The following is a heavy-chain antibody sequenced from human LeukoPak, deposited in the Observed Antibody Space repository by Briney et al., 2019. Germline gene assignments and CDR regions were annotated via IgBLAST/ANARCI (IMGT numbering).Heavy chain of an antibody. D-gene: IGHD2-15*01. CDR1: GYTFTGYY. CDR3: VRGLAAALGYFDY. Sequence: ASVKVSCKAFGYTFTGYYMHWVRQAPGQGPEWMGCINPNSGGTNYAQKFQGRVTMTSDTSISTVYMELSRLRSDDTAVFYCVRGLAAALGYFDYWGQGTLVTVSS. J-gene: IGHJ4*02. V-gene: IGHV1-2*02. CDR2: INPNSGGT.